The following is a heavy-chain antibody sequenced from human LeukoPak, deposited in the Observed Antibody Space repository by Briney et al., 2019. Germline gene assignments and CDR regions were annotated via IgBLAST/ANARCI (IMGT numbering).Heavy chain of an antibody. CDR1: EFTFSWFW. CDR2: VNTDGTIT. J-gene: IGHJ4*02. CDR3: ARSHSYYHDSSGPEF. D-gene: IGHD3-22*01. V-gene: IGHV3-74*01. Sequence: GGSLRLSCAASEFTFSWFWMHWVRQAPGMGLVWVSRVNTDGTITNYADSVKGRFTISRDNAKNTLYLQMNSLRVEDTAVYFCARSHSYYHDSSGPEFWGQGTLVTVSS.